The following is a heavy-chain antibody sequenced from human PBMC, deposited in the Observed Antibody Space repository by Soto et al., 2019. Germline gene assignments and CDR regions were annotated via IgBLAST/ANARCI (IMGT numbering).Heavy chain of an antibody. CDR1: GFSFSSYG. D-gene: IGHD3-3*01. Sequence: PGGSLRLSCAASGFSFSSYGMHWVRQAPGKGLEWVAVISYDGSNKYYADSVKGRFTISRDNSKNTLYLQMNSPRAEDTAVYYCAKDSAYYDFWSGYSDFDYWGQGTLVTVSS. CDR2: ISYDGSNK. V-gene: IGHV3-30*18. CDR3: AKDSAYYDFWSGYSDFDY. J-gene: IGHJ4*02.